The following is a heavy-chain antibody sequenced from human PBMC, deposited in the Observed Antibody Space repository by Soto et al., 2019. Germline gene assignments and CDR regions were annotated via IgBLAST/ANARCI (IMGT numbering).Heavy chain of an antibody. CDR1: GYTFTGYY. CDR3: ARDPYCSGGSCYLPFDY. Sequence: ASVKVSCKASGYTFTGYYMHWVRQAPGQGLEWMGWINPNSGGTNYAQKFQGRVTMTRDTSISTAYMELSRLRSDDTAVYYCARDPYCSGGSCYLPFDYWGQGTLVTVSS. D-gene: IGHD2-15*01. V-gene: IGHV1-2*02. CDR2: INPNSGGT. J-gene: IGHJ4*02.